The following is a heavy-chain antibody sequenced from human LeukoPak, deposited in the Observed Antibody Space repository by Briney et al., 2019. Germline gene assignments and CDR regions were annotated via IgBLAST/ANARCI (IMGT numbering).Heavy chain of an antibody. D-gene: IGHD3-10*01. J-gene: IGHJ4*02. Sequence: SETLSLTCTVSGGSISSYYWSWTRQPPGKGLEWMWYIYYSGSTNYNPSLTSRVTISVETSKNQLSLMLSSGTAAATAVYYCARNTGTGYGSGSYYDYWGQGNLVTVSS. CDR3: ARNTGTGYGSGSYYDY. CDR2: IYYSGST. V-gene: IGHV4-59*08. CDR1: GGSISSYY.